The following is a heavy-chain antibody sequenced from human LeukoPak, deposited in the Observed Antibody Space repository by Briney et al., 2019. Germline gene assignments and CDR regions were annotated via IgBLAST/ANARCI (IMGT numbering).Heavy chain of an antibody. CDR2: INPNSGGT. CDR1: GYSFTDYY. J-gene: IGHJ5*02. D-gene: IGHD2-21*01. CDR3: ARADRLHGGPYLIGP. Sequence: ASVKVSCKTSGYSFTDYYMHWVRQAPGQGLEWMGWINPNSGGTSSAQKFQGRVTMTRDTSITTVYMEVSWLTTDDTAIYYCARADRLHGGPYLIGPWGQGTLVTVSS. V-gene: IGHV1-2*02.